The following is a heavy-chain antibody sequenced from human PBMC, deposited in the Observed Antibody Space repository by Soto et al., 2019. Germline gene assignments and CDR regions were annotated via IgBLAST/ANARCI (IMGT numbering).Heavy chain of an antibody. J-gene: IGHJ3*02. D-gene: IGHD1-1*01. CDR1: GGFVSSGSYY. Sequence: SETLSLTCAVYGGFVSSGSYYCSWIRQPPGKGLEWIGEMSHSGGTHFNPSLKSRVTISVDTSKNQFSLKMSSVTAADTALYYCARVERGTATTVVDAFDIWGPGTMVTVSS. CDR2: MSHSGGT. CDR3: ARVERGTATTVVDAFDI. V-gene: IGHV4-61*01.